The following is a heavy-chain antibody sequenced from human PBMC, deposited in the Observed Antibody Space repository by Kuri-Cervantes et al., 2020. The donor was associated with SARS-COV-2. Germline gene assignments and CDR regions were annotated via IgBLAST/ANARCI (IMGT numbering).Heavy chain of an antibody. CDR2: INWNGGST. Sequence: GESLKISCAASGFTFDDYGMSWVRQAPGKGLEWVSGINWNGGSTCYADSVKGRFTISRDNAKNSLYLQMNSLRAEDTALYYCAREVVAGSKWFDYWGQGTLVTVSS. CDR3: AREVVAGSKWFDY. D-gene: IGHD6-19*01. J-gene: IGHJ5*01. CDR1: GFTFDDYG. V-gene: IGHV3-20*04.